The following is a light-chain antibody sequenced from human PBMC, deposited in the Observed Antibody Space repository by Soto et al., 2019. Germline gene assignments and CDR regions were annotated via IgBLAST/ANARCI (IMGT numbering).Light chain of an antibody. CDR1: QSIRHY. J-gene: IGKJ1*01. CDR2: GAS. V-gene: IGKV1-5*01. Sequence: DIQMTQSPPNLSASVGDRVTITCRASQSIRHYLAWYQQMPGKAPKLLIYGASTLQSGVPSRFSGSGSGTEFTPTISSLQPDDFGTYFCQHHNSYSQTFGQGTKVDIK. CDR3: QHHNSYSQT.